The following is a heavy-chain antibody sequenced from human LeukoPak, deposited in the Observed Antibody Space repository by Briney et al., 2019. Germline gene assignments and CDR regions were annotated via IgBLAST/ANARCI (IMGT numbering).Heavy chain of an antibody. CDR2: IWYDGSSK. V-gene: IGHV3-33*01. D-gene: IGHD3-10*01. Sequence: LPGGSLRLPCAASGFTFRNYGLSWVRQAPGKGLEWVALIWYDGSSKYYADSVKGRFGISRDNFKNTLYLQMSSLRAEDTALYYCARVSEVVRGLTRGYHYYGMDVWGQGTTVTVSS. J-gene: IGHJ6*02. CDR1: GFTFRNYG. CDR3: ARVSEVVRGLTRGYHYYGMDV.